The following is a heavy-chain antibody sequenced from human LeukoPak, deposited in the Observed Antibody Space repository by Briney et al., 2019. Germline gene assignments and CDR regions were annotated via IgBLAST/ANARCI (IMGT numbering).Heavy chain of an antibody. V-gene: IGHV4-30-4*01. J-gene: IGHJ4*02. D-gene: IGHD3-10*01. CDR1: GGSISSGDYY. CDR2: IYYSGST. Sequence: PSQTLSLTCTVSGGSISSGDYYWSWIRQPPGKGLEWIGYIYYSGSTYYNPSLKSRVTISVDTSKNQFSLKLSSVTAADTAVYYCARADGSGPYHFDYWGQGTLVTVSS. CDR3: ARADGSGPYHFDY.